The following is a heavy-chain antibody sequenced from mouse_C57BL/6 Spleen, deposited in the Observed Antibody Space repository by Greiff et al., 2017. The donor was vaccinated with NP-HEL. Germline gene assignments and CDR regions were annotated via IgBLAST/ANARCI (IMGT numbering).Heavy chain of an antibody. CDR1: GFTFSSYT. CDR2: ISGGGGNT. J-gene: IGHJ2*01. CDR3: ARPKDYDYFDY. Sequence: DVKLVESGGGLVKPGGSLKLSCAASGFTFSSYTMSWVRQTPEKRLEWVATISGGGGNTYYPDSVKGRFTISRDNAKNTLYLQMSSLRSEDTALYYCARPKDYDYFDYWGQGTTLTVSS. V-gene: IGHV5-9*01. D-gene: IGHD2-4*01.